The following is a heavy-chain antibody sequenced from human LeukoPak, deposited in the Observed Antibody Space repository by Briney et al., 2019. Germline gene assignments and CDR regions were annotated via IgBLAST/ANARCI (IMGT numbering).Heavy chain of an antibody. V-gene: IGHV4-59*01. CDR1: GGSISSYY. Sequence: PSETLSLTCAVSGGSISSYYWSWIRLPPGKGLEWIGYLSKSGNTNYSPSLKSRVTIFGDTSKNQFFLKLSSVTAADTAVYYCARARYVNSFYAFDIWGQGTLVTVSS. CDR2: LSKSGNT. J-gene: IGHJ3*02. D-gene: IGHD3-9*01. CDR3: ARARYVNSFYAFDI.